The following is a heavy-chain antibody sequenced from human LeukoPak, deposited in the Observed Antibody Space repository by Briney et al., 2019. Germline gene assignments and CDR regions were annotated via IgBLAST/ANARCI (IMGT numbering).Heavy chain of an antibody. Sequence: ASVKVSCKASGYTFTGYYMHWVRQAPGQGLEWMGWINPNSGGTNYAQKFQGRVAMTRDTSISTAYMELSRLRSDDTAVYYCARLTRNAGPFDYWGQGTLVTVSS. J-gene: IGHJ4*02. CDR3: ARLTRNAGPFDY. CDR1: GYTFTGYY. D-gene: IGHD6-13*01. CDR2: INPNSGGT. V-gene: IGHV1-2*02.